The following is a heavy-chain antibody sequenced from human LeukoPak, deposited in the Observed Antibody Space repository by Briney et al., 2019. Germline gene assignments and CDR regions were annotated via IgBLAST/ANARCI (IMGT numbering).Heavy chain of an antibody. CDR1: GGTFSSYA. CDR2: IIPIFGTA. CDR3: AARFYDILTGNYYYGMDV. J-gene: IGHJ6*04. Sequence: PVKVSCKASGGTFSSYAISWVRQAPGQGLEWMGGIIPIFGTANYAQKFQGRVTITADKSTSTAYMELSSLRSEDTAVYYCAARFYDILTGNYYYGMDVWGKGTTVTVSS. D-gene: IGHD3-9*01. V-gene: IGHV1-69*06.